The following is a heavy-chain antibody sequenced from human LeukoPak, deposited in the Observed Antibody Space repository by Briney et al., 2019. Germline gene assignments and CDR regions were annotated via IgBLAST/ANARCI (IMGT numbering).Heavy chain of an antibody. D-gene: IGHD1-26*01. CDR2: MNPNSGNT. Sequence: AASVKVSCKTSGYTFPSYDINWVRQATGQGLEWMGGMNPNSGNTGYTQKFQGRVTITRNTSITTAYMELSSLRSEDTAVYYCARGPKWTGSYYYFDYWGQGTLVTVSS. V-gene: IGHV1-8*01. CDR1: GYTFPSYD. J-gene: IGHJ4*02. CDR3: ARGPKWTGSYYYFDY.